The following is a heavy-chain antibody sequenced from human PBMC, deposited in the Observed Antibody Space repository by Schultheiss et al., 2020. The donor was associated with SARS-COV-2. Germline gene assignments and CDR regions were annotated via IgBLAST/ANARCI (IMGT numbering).Heavy chain of an antibody. D-gene: IGHD3-16*01. V-gene: IGHV4-59*01. Sequence: SETLSLSCSVSGGSISGNNWSWIRQPPGRGLEYIGSIYYTGGTNYSPSLKSRVTISIDTSNSQFSLELTSVTAADTAVYYCARVGGRPYAFDYWGQGTLVTVSS. J-gene: IGHJ4*02. CDR1: GGSISGNN. CDR2: IYYTGGT. CDR3: ARVGGRPYAFDY.